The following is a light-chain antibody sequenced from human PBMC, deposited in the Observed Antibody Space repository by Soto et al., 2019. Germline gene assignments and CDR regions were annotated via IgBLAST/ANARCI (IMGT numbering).Light chain of an antibody. J-gene: IGKJ2*01. CDR2: DAS. V-gene: IGKV1-5*01. CDR1: QSISSY. Sequence: DIQMTQSPSTLSASVGDRVTITCRARQSISSYLAWYQQKPGKAPKLLIYDASNLESGVPSRFSGSGSGTVFTLTITSLQPDDFATYYCQQYNSYQYTFGQGTKLEIK. CDR3: QQYNSYQYT.